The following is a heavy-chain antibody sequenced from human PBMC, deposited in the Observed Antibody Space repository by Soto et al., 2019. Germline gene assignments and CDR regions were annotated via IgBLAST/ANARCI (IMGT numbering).Heavy chain of an antibody. J-gene: IGHJ4*02. V-gene: IGHV3-73*01. CDR3: TRGYGDYVRDY. CDR1: GFTFSGSA. Sequence: EVQLVESGGGLVQPGESLKLSCAVSGFTFSGSAMHWVRQASGKGLEWVGRIRSKANNYATAYAASVKGRFTISREDSKNTAYLQTNSLKSEDTAVYYCTRGYGDYVRDYWGQGTLVTVSS. D-gene: IGHD4-17*01. CDR2: IRSKANNYAT.